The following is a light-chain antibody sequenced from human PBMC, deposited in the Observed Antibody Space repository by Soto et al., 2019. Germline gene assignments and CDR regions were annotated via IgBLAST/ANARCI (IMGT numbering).Light chain of an antibody. V-gene: IGKV3-15*01. CDR3: QQYNTRPQT. CDR2: GAS. CDR1: QTVGSN. Sequence: EVVLTQSPSTLSVSPGERATLSCRASQTVGSNLAWYQHKPGQAPRLLVSGASTRATGVPARFSGSGSGTEFALTISDLQSEDFTVYFCQQYNTRPQTFGQGTKVDIK. J-gene: IGKJ1*01.